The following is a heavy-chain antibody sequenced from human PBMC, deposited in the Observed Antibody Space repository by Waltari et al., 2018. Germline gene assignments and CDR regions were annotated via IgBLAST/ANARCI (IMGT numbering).Heavy chain of an antibody. D-gene: IGHD2-2*01. V-gene: IGHV1-8*01. Sequence: QVQLVQSGAEVKKPGASVKVSCKASGSTFTSYDINWVRQATGQGLEWMGWMNPNSGNTGYAQKFQGRVTMTRNTSISTAYMELSSLRSEDTAVYYCARGRYCSSTSCAIGGWFDPWGQGTLVTVSS. CDR1: GSTFTSYD. CDR2: MNPNSGNT. J-gene: IGHJ5*02. CDR3: ARGRYCSSTSCAIGGWFDP.